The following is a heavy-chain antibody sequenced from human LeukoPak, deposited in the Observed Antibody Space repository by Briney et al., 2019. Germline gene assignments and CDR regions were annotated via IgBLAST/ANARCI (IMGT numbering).Heavy chain of an antibody. V-gene: IGHV1-2*02. Sequence: ASVKVSCKASGYTFTSYYMHWVRQAPGQGLEWMGWINPNSGGTNYAQKFQGRVTMTRDTSISTAYMELSRLRSDDTAVYYCATQGLRYCSSTSCLYYYYYYYMDVWGKGTTVTVSS. CDR1: GYTFTSYY. CDR3: ATQGLRYCSSTSCLYYYYYYYMDV. CDR2: INPNSGGT. D-gene: IGHD2-2*01. J-gene: IGHJ6*03.